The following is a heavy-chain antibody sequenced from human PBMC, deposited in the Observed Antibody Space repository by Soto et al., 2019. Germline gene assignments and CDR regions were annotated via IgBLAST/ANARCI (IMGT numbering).Heavy chain of an antibody. V-gene: IGHV3-21*01. J-gene: IGHJ4*02. Sequence: NPGGSLRLSCAASGFTFSSYSMNWVRQAPGKGLEWVSSISSSSSYIYYADSVKGRFTISRDNAKNSLYLQMNSLRAEDTAVYYCARDGGPGYSSGWYDYWGQGTLVTVSS. CDR2: ISSSSSYI. D-gene: IGHD6-19*01. CDR3: ARDGGPGYSSGWYDY. CDR1: GFTFSSYS.